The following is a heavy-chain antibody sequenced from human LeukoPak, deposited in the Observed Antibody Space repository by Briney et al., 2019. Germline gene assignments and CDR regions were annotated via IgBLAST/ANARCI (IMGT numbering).Heavy chain of an antibody. V-gene: IGHV1-69*13. CDR1: GGTFSSYA. Sequence: SVKVSCKASGGTFSSYAISWVRQAPGQGLEWMGGIIPIFGTANYAQKFQGRVTITADESTSTAYMELSSLRSEDTAVYYCARGVVVPAAGYYYYYMDVWGKGTTVTVSS. D-gene: IGHD2-2*01. CDR2: IIPIFGTA. CDR3: ARGVVVPAAGYYYYYMDV. J-gene: IGHJ6*03.